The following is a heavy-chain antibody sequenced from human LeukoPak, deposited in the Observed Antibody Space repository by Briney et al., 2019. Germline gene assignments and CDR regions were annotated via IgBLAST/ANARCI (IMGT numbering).Heavy chain of an antibody. J-gene: IGHJ4*02. D-gene: IGHD3-16*02. CDR3: ARDSDYVWGSYRRFDY. Sequence: KPGGSLRLSCAASGFTFSDYYMSWIRQAPGKGLEWVSYISSSGTTIYYADSVKGRFTISRDNAKNSLYLQMNSLRAEDTAVYYCARDSDYVWGSYRRFDYWGQGTLVTVSS. V-gene: IGHV3-11*04. CDR2: ISSSGTTI. CDR1: GFTFSDYY.